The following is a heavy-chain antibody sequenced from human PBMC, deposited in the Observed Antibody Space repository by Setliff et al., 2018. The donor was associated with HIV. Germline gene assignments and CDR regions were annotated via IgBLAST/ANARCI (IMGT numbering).Heavy chain of an antibody. D-gene: IGHD1-7*01. J-gene: IGHJ3*02. Sequence: GASVKVSCKASGGTFSNYALSWVRQAPGQGLEWMGGIIPILGSIDYAQKFQGRLSITADESTGTAYMELSSLRFEDTAVYYCAADPQTGTTSYDAFDIWGQGTVVTVSS. CDR1: GGTFSNYA. CDR3: AADPQTGTTSYDAFDI. CDR2: IIPILGSI. V-gene: IGHV1-69*13.